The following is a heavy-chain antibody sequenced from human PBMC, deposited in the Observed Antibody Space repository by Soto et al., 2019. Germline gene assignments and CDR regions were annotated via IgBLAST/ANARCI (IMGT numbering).Heavy chain of an antibody. V-gene: IGHV2-5*01. D-gene: IGHD6-19*01. CDR2: IYWNDDK. Sequence: QITLKESGPTLVRRTQTLTLTCSFSGFSLSTSGLGVGWIRQPPGTALEWLALIYWNDDKRYSPSLKARLTITEDTSKNQVVLTMTNMDPVDTATYYCAHRPSGWYLFDYWGQGTLVTVSS. J-gene: IGHJ4*02. CDR1: GFSLSTSGLG. CDR3: AHRPSGWYLFDY.